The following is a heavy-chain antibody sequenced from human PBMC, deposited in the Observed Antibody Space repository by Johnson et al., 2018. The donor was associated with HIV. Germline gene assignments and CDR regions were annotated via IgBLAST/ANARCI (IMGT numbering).Heavy chain of an antibody. D-gene: IGHD5-24*01. Sequence: QVRLVESGGGLVKPGGSLRLSCAASGFTFSDYYMSWIRQAPGKGLEWVSHISSSGSTKYYTDSLKGRLTISRANAKNSSYLQMNSLRAEDTGVYYCARVRRLQLGAFDIWGQGTMVTVSS. CDR2: ISSSGSTK. CDR1: GFTFSDYY. V-gene: IGHV3-11*04. J-gene: IGHJ3*02. CDR3: ARVRRLQLGAFDI.